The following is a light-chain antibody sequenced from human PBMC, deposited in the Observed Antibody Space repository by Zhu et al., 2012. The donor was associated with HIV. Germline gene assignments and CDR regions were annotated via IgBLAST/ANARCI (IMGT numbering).Light chain of an antibody. V-gene: IGKV3-20*01. J-gene: IGKJ1*01. CDR2: GAS. CDR3: QQYDSSPWT. Sequence: APRLLIYGASSRATGIPDRFSGRGSGTDFTLTISRLEPEDFALYHCQQYDSSPWTFGQGTKVEIK.